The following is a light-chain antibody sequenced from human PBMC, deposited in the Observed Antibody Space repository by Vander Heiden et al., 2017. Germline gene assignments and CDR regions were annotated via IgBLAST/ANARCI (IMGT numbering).Light chain of an antibody. Sequence: DIQMTQSPSTLSASVGDRVTITCRASQSINNWLAWYQQKPGNAPKLLIYKASNLESGVPSRFSGSGSGTEFTLTISSLQPDDFATYYCQQDDDSSTFGQGTKVEFK. V-gene: IGKV1-5*03. J-gene: IGKJ1*01. CDR2: KAS. CDR1: QSINNW. CDR3: QQDDDSST.